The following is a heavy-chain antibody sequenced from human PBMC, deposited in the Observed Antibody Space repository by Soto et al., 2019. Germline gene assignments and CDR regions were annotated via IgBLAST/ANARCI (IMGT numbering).Heavy chain of an antibody. J-gene: IGHJ4*02. D-gene: IGHD3-9*01. CDR3: ARGVGYFDWLGIDY. V-gene: IGHV3-7*01. CDR1: GFTFSSYW. CDR2: IKQDGSEK. Sequence: EVQLVESGGGLVQPGGSLRLSCAASGFTFSSYWMSWVRQAPGKGLEWVANIKQDGSEKYYVDSVKGRFTISRDNAKNSLYLQMNSLRAEDTAVYYCARGVGYFDWLGIDYWGQGTLVTGSS.